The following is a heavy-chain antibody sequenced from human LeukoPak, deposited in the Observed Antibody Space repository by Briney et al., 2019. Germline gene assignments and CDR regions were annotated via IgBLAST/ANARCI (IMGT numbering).Heavy chain of an antibody. D-gene: IGHD1-26*01. CDR1: GGTFSSYS. V-gene: IGHV1-69*13. Sequence: SVKVSCKASGGTFSSYSINWVRQAPGQGLEWMGGITPIFGTPKYAQKFQGRVTITADESTSTAYMELSSLRSEDTAMYYCARTRAEVGATNNYYYYYMDVWGKGTTVTISS. J-gene: IGHJ6*03. CDR2: ITPIFGTP. CDR3: ARTRAEVGATNNYYYYYMDV.